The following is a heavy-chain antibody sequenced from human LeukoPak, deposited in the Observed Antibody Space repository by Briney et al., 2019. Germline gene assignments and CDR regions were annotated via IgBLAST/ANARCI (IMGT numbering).Heavy chain of an antibody. Sequence: GGSLRLSCAASVFTFSSYSMNWVRHAPGKGLEWVSYISSSSSTIYYTDSVKGRFTISRDKAQNTLYLQMNSLRAEDTAVYYCAGAPVRDFGSGWTSPPVWFDPWGQGTLVTVSS. CDR3: AGAPVRDFGSGWTSPPVWFDP. J-gene: IGHJ5*02. D-gene: IGHD3-3*01. V-gene: IGHV3-48*01. CDR2: ISSSSSTI. CDR1: VFTFSSYS.